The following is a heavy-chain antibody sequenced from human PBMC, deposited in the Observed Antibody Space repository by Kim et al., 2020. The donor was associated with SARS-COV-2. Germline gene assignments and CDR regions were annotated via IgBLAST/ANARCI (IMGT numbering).Heavy chain of an antibody. D-gene: IGHD3-9*01. CDR2: ISYDGSNK. V-gene: IGHV3-30*04. J-gene: IGHJ4*01. CDR1: GFTFSSYA. CDR3: ARDRTYYDILTGYSY. Sequence: GGSLRLSCAASGFTFSSYAMHWVRQAPGKGLEWVAVISYDGSNKYYADSVKGRFTISRDNSKNTLYLQMNSLRAEDTAVYYCARDRTYYDILTGYSYWG.